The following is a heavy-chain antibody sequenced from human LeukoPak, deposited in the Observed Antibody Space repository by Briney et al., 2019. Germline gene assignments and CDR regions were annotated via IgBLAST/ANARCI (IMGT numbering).Heavy chain of an antibody. D-gene: IGHD5-18*01. CDR3: ASGTAMGTGYYYYYGMDV. CDR1: GFTFSNYG. V-gene: IGHV3-33*03. CDR2: IWFDGSNI. J-gene: IGHJ6*02. Sequence: PGGSLRLSCVASGFTFSNYGMNWVRQAPGKGLEWVAIIWFDGSNIDYADSVKGRFTISRGNAKNSLYLQMNSLRAEDTAVYYCASGTAMGTGYYYYYGMDVWGQGTTVTVSS.